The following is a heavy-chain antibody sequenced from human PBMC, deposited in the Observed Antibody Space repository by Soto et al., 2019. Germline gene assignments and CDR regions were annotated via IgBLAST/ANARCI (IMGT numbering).Heavy chain of an antibody. CDR3: ARGPSGDNFDS. D-gene: IGHD7-27*01. Sequence: QVQLQESGPGLVKPSQTLSLTCTVSGGSISTVDYWWSWIRQSPDMGLEWIGHIYDGGRTYNNPSLESRVTLSVDPSKSQLSLTLSSVSAADTAVYSCARGPSGDNFDSWGQGPLVTVSS. V-gene: IGHV4-30-4*01. CDR1: GGSISTVDYW. CDR2: IYDGGRT. J-gene: IGHJ4*02.